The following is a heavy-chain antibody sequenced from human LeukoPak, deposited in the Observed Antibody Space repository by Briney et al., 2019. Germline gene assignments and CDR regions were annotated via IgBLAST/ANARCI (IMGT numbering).Heavy chain of an antibody. CDR3: AKCFWSGYYYYMDV. D-gene: IGHD3-3*01. Sequence: GGSLRLSCAASGFTFSSYWMHWVRQAPGKGLVWASRINSDGSSTSYADSVKGRFTISRDNAKNTLYLQMNSLRAEDTAVYYCAKCFWSGYYYYMDVWGKGTTVTVSS. CDR2: INSDGSST. V-gene: IGHV3-74*01. J-gene: IGHJ6*03. CDR1: GFTFSSYW.